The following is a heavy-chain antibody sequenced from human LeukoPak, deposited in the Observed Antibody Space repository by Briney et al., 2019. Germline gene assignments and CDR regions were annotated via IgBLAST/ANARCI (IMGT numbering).Heavy chain of an antibody. CDR1: GGSISSSSYY. D-gene: IGHD2-15*01. Sequence: PSETLSLTCTVSGGSISSSSYYWGWIRQPPGKGLEWIGSIYYSGSTYYNPSLKSRVTISVDTSKDQFSLKLSSVTAADTAVYYCARAKVGGYCSGGSCYPPYNFWFDPWGQGTLVTVSS. V-gene: IGHV4-39*07. CDR3: ARAKVGGYCSGGSCYPPYNFWFDP. J-gene: IGHJ5*02. CDR2: IYYSGST.